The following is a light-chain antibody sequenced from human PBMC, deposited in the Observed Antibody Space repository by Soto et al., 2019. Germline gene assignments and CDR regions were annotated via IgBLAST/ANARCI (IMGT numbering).Light chain of an antibody. CDR1: SSDVGAYNY. Sequence: QSVLTQPASVSGSPGQSITISCAGTSSDVGAYNYVSWYQQHPGKAPKLMIYDVTTRPSGVSHRFSGSKSGNTASLTISGLQAEDEADYYCSSYSSSSTWVFGGGTKLTVL. CDR3: SSYSSSSTWV. V-gene: IGLV2-14*03. J-gene: IGLJ3*02. CDR2: DVT.